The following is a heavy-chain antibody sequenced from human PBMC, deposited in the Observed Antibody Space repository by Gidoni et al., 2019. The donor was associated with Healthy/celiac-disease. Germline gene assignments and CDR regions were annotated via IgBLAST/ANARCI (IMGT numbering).Heavy chain of an antibody. V-gene: IGHV1-46*01. CDR2: INPSGGST. J-gene: IGHJ5*02. Sequence: QVQLVQSGAEVKKPGASVKVSCKASGYTFTSYYMHWVRQAPGQGLEWMGIINPSGGSTSYAQKFQGRVTMTRDTSTSTVYMELSSLRSEDTAVYYCARDPADYYDSSGSKRVWFDPWGQGTLVTVSS. D-gene: IGHD3-22*01. CDR1: GYTFTSYY. CDR3: ARDPADYYDSSGSKRVWFDP.